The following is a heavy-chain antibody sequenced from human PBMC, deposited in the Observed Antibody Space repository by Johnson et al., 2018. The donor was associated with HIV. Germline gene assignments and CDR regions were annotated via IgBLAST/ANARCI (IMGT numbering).Heavy chain of an antibody. CDR1: GFTFSSYG. CDR2: ISGSGGST. CDR3: AKDLGYSSSSRAFDI. D-gene: IGHD6-6*01. V-gene: IGHV3-23*04. Sequence: VQLVESGGGVVQPGRSLRLSCAASGFTFSSYGMHWVRQAPAKGLEWVSTISGSGGSTYYADSVKGRFTISRDNSKNTLYLQMNSLRAEDTAVYYCAKDLGYSSSSRAFDIWGQGTMVTVSS. J-gene: IGHJ3*02.